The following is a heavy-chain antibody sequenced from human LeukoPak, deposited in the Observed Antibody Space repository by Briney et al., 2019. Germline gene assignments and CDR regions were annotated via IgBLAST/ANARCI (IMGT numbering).Heavy chain of an antibody. CDR3: ARVGYSLGHWDDAFDI. J-gene: IGHJ3*02. D-gene: IGHD5-18*01. CDR2: ISYRGSNK. Sequence: PGRSLRLSCAASGFTFSSYAMHWDRQTPGKGLDWVSDISYRGSNKYYADSVKGRFTISRDNSKNTLYLQMNSLRPADTDIYYCARVGYSLGHWDDAFDIWGQGTLVTVSS. CDR1: GFTFSSYA. V-gene: IGHV3-30*01.